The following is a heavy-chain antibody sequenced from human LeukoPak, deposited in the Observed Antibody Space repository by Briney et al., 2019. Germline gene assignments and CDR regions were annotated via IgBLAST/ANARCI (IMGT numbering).Heavy chain of an antibody. V-gene: IGHV1-18*01. Sequence: ASVKVSCKASGYTFTNYGITWVRQAPGQGCEWMGWVSGYSDKTYYAQKLQGRVTMTTDTSTYTAYMELRSLTSDDTAVYYCARSVPVGGAEDCWGQGTLVTVSS. CDR2: VSGYSDKT. CDR3: ARSVPVGGAEDC. D-gene: IGHD2-15*01. CDR1: GYTFTNYG. J-gene: IGHJ4*02.